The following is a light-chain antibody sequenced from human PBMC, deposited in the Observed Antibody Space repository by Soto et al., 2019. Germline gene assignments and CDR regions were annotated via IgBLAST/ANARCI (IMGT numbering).Light chain of an antibody. CDR2: GAS. CDR1: QSVSNDF. V-gene: IGKV3-20*01. J-gene: IGKJ1*01. Sequence: ELTQSTSILSFTQLESATLSWTASQSVSNDFLAWYQQQPGQAPRLLIYGASTRATDVPDRFSGSGSGADCTLTISRLEPEDFAVYYCQQYQSSTRTFGQGTKVDIK. CDR3: QQYQSSTRT.